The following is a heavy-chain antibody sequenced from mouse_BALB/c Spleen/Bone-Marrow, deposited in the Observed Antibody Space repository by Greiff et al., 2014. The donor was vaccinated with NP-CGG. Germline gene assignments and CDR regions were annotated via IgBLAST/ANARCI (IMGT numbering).Heavy chain of an antibody. J-gene: IGHJ3*01. CDR1: GYTFTSYW. D-gene: IGHD1-1*01. CDR3: ARGSYYYGSSSPWFAY. Sequence: DLVKPGAPVKLSCEASGYTFTSYWINWIKQRPGQGLEWIGRIPPGSGTTYYNEMFKGKATLTVDTSSTTAYIQLSSLSSEDSAVYFCARGSYYYGSSSPWFAYWGQGTLVTVSA. CDR2: IPPGSGTT. V-gene: IGHV1S41*01.